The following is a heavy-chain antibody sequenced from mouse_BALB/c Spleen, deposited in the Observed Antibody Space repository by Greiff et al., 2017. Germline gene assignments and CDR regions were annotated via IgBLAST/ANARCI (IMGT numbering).Heavy chain of an antibody. CDR2: ISNGGGST. Sequence: EVKLVESGGGLVQPGGSLKLSCAASGFTFSSYTMSWVRQTPEKRLEWVAYISNGGGSTYYPDTVKGRFTISRDNAKNTLYLQMSSLKSEDTAMYYCARIYYDYDEDYAMDYWGQGTSVTVSS. CDR3: ARIYYDYDEDYAMDY. V-gene: IGHV5-12-2*01. J-gene: IGHJ4*01. D-gene: IGHD2-4*01. CDR1: GFTFSSYT.